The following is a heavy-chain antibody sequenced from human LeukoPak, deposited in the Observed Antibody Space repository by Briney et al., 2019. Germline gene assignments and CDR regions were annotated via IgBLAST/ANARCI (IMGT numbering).Heavy chain of an antibody. J-gene: IGHJ4*02. V-gene: IGHV3-9*01. CDR3: AKDPGVWGSGPFDY. D-gene: IGHD3-16*01. Sequence: WVRQAPGKGLEWVSGISWNSGSIGYADSVKGRFTISRDNAKNSLYLQMNSLRAEDTALYYCAKDPGVWGSGPFDYWGQGALVTVSS. CDR2: ISWNSGSI.